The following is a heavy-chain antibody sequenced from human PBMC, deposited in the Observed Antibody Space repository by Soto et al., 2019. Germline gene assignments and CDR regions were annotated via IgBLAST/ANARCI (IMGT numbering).Heavy chain of an antibody. J-gene: IGHJ6*02. Sequence: PSETLSLTCTVSGGSISSYYWSWIRQPAGKGLEWIRRIYTSGSTNYNPSLKSRVTMSVDTSKNQFSLKLSSVTAADTAVYYCARVRVLRYFDWLLYEDGMDVWGQGTTVTVSS. V-gene: IGHV4-4*07. CDR2: IYTSGST. CDR3: ARVRVLRYFDWLLYEDGMDV. CDR1: GGSISSYY. D-gene: IGHD3-9*01.